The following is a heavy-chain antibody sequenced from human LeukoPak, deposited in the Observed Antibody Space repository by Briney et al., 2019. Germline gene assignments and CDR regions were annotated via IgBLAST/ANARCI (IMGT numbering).Heavy chain of an antibody. CDR2: IIPIFGTA. J-gene: IGHJ6*02. Sequence: ASVKVSCKASGGTFSSYAISWVRQAPGQGLEWMGGIIPIFGTANYAQKFQGRVTITADESTSTAYMELSSLRSEDTAVYYCARAKHYDFWSGSGVYYYYGMDVWGQGTTVTVSS. CDR1: GGTFSSYA. V-gene: IGHV1-69*13. D-gene: IGHD3-3*01. CDR3: ARAKHYDFWSGSGVYYYYGMDV.